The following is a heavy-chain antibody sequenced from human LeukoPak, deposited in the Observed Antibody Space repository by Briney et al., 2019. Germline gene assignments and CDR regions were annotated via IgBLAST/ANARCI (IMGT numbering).Heavy chain of an antibody. CDR3: ARGAIPRGYYYMDV. J-gene: IGHJ6*03. V-gene: IGHV3-21*01. D-gene: IGHD2-2*02. CDR1: GFTFSRYS. CDR2: ISSSSSYI. Sequence: GSLRLSCAASGFTFSRYSMNWVRQAPGKGLEWVSSISSSSSYIYYADSVKGRFTISRDNAKYSLYLQMNSLRAEDTAVYYCARGAIPRGYYYMDVWGKGTTVTISS.